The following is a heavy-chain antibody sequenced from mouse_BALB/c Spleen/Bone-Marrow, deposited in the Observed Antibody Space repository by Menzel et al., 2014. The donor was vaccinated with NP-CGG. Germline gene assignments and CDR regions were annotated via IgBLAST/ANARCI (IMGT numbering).Heavy chain of an antibody. CDR3: VRNYYGYDGYFDY. D-gene: IGHD2-2*01. Sequence: EVQVVESGGGLVKPGGSLKLSCTASGFSFNSYGMSWVRQTPEKRLEWVATITNGGNYTYYPDSVKGRFTISRDNVKNNLYLQMRSLRSEDTALYYCVRNYYGYDGYFDYWGQGTTLTVSS. CDR2: ITNGGNYT. V-gene: IGHV5-9-2*01. CDR1: GFSFNSYG. J-gene: IGHJ2*01.